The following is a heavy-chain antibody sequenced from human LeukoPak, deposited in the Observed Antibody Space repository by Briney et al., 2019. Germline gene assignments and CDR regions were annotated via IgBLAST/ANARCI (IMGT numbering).Heavy chain of an antibody. CDR1: GFTFSTYA. CDR3: AKVRMITTIAYDAFDI. Sequence: GGSLRLSCAASGFTFSTYAMNWVRQAPGKGLEWVSAISGSSSSTYYADSVKGRFTISRDNSKNTLYLQMNSLRAEDTAVYYCAKVRMITTIAYDAFDIWGQGTMVTVSS. D-gene: IGHD3-22*01. V-gene: IGHV3-23*01. CDR2: ISGSSSST. J-gene: IGHJ3*02.